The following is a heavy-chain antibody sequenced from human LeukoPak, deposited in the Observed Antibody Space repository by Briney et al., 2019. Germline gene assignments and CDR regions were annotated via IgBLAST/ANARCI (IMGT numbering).Heavy chain of an antibody. Sequence: SETLSLTCTVSGGSISNYYWNWIRQPPGKGLEWIGYIYFTGSTNYNPSLRSRVTISLDTSKNQFSLKLSSVTAADTAIYYCARGRWLQFSDWGPGTLVTVSS. D-gene: IGHD5-24*01. CDR3: ARGRWLQFSD. J-gene: IGHJ4*02. CDR1: GGSISNYY. V-gene: IGHV4-59*01. CDR2: IYFTGST.